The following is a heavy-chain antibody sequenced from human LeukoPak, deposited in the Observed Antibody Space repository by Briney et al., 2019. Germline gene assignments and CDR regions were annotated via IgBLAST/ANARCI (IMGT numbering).Heavy chain of an antibody. CDR1: GGTFSSYA. CDR3: ARFVVVPAAINYYYYGMDV. Sequence: GASVKVSCKASGGTFSSYAISWVRQAPGQGLEWMGWISAYNGNTNYAQKLQGRVTMTTDTSTSTAYMELRSLRSDDTAVYYCARFVVVPAAINYYYYGMDVWGQGTTVTVSS. CDR2: ISAYNGNT. J-gene: IGHJ6*02. V-gene: IGHV1-18*01. D-gene: IGHD2-2*01.